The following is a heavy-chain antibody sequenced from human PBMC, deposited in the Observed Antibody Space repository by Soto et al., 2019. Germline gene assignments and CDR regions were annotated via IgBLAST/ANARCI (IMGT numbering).Heavy chain of an antibody. D-gene: IGHD6-19*01. V-gene: IGHV3-74*01. J-gene: IGHJ4*02. Sequence: GGSLRLSCAASGFTFSSYWMHWVRQAPGKGLVWVSRINSDGSSTSYADSVKGRFTISRDNAKNTLYLQMNSLRAEDTAVYYCARVPPARAVAGLSFDYWGQGTLVTVSS. CDR2: INSDGSST. CDR1: GFTFSSYW. CDR3: ARVPPARAVAGLSFDY.